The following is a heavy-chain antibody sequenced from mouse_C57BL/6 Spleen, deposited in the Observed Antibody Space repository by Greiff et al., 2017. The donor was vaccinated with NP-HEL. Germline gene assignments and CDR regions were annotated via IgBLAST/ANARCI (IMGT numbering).Heavy chain of an antibody. CDR1: GYTFNSYW. D-gene: IGHD2-3*01. J-gene: IGHJ3*01. CDR3: ARFFYVYVWFAD. V-gene: IGHV1-69*01. Sequence: VQLQQPGAELVMPGASVKLSCKASGYTFNSYWMHWVTQRPGQGLEWIGEIDPSDSYTNYNQKFKGKSTLPVDKSSSTAYMQLSSLTSEDSAVYYCARFFYVYVWFADGGEGSLVTVSA. CDR2: IDPSDSYT.